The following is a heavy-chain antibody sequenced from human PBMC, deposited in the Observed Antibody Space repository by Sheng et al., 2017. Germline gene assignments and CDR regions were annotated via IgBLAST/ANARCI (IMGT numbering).Heavy chain of an antibody. CDR2: ISGSGTST. CDR1: GFTFSSYA. J-gene: IGHJ4*02. CDR3: AKEYRAYLDY. V-gene: IGHV3-23*01. Sequence: EVQLLESGGGLVQPGGSLRLSCEASGFTFSSYAMSWVRQAPGKGLEWVSSISGSGTSTYYADSVKGRFTSSRDNSKNTLYLQMDSLRAEDTALYYCAKEYRAYLDYWGQGTPVTVS. D-gene: IGHD2-2*01.